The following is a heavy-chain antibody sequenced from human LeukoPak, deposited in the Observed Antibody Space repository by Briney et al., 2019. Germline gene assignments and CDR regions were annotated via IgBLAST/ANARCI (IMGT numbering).Heavy chain of an antibody. CDR3: ARVLMVRGVIIYFDS. Sequence: ASVKVSCKASGYTFTTYGISWVRQAPGQGLEWMGWISAYNGNTHYAQKVQGRDTMTTDTSTSTAYMELRSLRSDDTAVYYCARVLMVRGVIIYFDSWGQGTLVTVSS. J-gene: IGHJ4*02. D-gene: IGHD3-10*01. V-gene: IGHV1-18*01. CDR2: ISAYNGNT. CDR1: GYTFTTYG.